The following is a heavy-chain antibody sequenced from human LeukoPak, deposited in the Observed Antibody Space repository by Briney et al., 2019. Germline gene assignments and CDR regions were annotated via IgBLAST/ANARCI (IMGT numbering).Heavy chain of an antibody. CDR3: ARSTSLSIAVAGYVY. CDR2: IKQDGSEK. J-gene: IGHJ4*02. V-gene: IGHV3-7*01. Sequence: GGSLRLSCAASGFTFSSYWMSWVRQAPGKGLEWVANIKQDGSEKYYVDSVKGRFTISRDNAKNSLYLQMNSLRAEDTAVYYCARSTSLSIAVAGYVYWGQGTLVTVSS. D-gene: IGHD6-19*01. CDR1: GFTFSSYW.